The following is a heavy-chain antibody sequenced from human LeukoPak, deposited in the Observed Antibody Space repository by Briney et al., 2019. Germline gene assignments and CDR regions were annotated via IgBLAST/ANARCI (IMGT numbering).Heavy chain of an antibody. V-gene: IGHV1-2*02. J-gene: IGHJ4*02. CDR3: ARAAYCGGDCYYYFDY. CDR1: GYTFTGYY. CDR2: INPNNGGT. Sequence: ASVKVSCKASGYTFTGYYMHWVRQAPGQGLELMGWINPNNGGTYYAQKLQGRVTMTWDTSISTAYMELTGLRSDDTAVYYCARAAYCGGDCYYYFDYWGQGTLVTVPS. D-gene: IGHD2-21*02.